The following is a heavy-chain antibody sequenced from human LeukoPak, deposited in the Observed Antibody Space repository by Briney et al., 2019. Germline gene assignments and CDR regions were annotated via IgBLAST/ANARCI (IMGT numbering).Heavy chain of an antibody. CDR2: INNRGTT. CDR1: GGSLSTHY. Sequence: SETLSLTCAVSGGSLSTHYWAWIRQPLGKGLEWIGEINNRGTTNYCPSLKGRVIISVDTSKNQFSLKLTSVTAADTAMYYCARVPLWWLTPFDYWGQGTLATVSS. V-gene: IGHV4-34*01. J-gene: IGHJ4*02. CDR3: ARVPLWWLTPFDY. D-gene: IGHD5-12*01.